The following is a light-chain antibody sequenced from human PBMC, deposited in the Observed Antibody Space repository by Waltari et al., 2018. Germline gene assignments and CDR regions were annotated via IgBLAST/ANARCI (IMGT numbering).Light chain of an antibody. Sequence: EIVLTQSPGTLSLSPGEGATLSCRASQRVSTSYLAWYQQKPGQAPRLLMYGVSIRATGIPDRFSGSGSGTDFTLTISRLEPEDFAVYYCQQYGSSPRYTFGQGTKLEIK. CDR3: QQYGSSPRYT. CDR2: GVS. CDR1: QRVSTSY. J-gene: IGKJ2*01. V-gene: IGKV3-20*01.